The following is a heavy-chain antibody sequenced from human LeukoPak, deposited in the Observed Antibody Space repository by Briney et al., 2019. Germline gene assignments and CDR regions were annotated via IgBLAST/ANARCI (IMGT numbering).Heavy chain of an antibody. J-gene: IGHJ3*02. CDR3: ARVRRGGRPTDAFEI. Sequence: GGSLRLSRAASGFTFSDYYMSWIRQAPGKGLEWVSYISTSGSNVYYADSLKGRVTVSRDNADNSLYLQMNSLRAEDTAVYYCARVRRGGRPTDAFEIWGQGTMVTVSS. D-gene: IGHD4-23*01. CDR2: ISTSGSNV. CDR1: GFTFSDYY. V-gene: IGHV3-11*01.